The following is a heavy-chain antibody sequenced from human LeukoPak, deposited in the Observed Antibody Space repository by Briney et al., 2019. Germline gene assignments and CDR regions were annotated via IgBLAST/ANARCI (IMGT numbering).Heavy chain of an antibody. CDR3: AKHGARLFYFDY. CDR2: ISSSSSYI. V-gene: IGHV3-21*04. J-gene: IGHJ4*02. Sequence: GGSLRLSCAASGFTFSSYSMNWVRQAPGKGLEWVSSISSSSSYIYYADSVKGRFTISRDNAKNTLYLQMNSLRAEDTAVYYCAKHGARLFYFDYWGQGTLVTVSS. D-gene: IGHD3-16*01. CDR1: GFTFSSYS.